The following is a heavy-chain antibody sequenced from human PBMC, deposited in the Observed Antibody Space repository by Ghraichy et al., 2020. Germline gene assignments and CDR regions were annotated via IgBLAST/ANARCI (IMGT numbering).Heavy chain of an antibody. D-gene: IGHD3-3*01. CDR2: ITGSGGST. V-gene: IGHV3-23*01. CDR1: GFTFSSYA. J-gene: IGHJ4*02. CDR3: AKDLSFGPPFFGY. Sequence: GESLRLSCAASGFTFSSYAMSWVRQAPGKGLEWVSAITGSGGSTFYADSVKGRFTISRDNSKNTLYLQMNSLRAEDTAVYYCAKDLSFGPPFFGYWGQGTLVTVSS.